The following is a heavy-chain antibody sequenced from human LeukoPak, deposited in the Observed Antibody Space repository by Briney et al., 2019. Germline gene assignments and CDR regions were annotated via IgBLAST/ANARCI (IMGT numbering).Heavy chain of an antibody. J-gene: IGHJ6*03. CDR1: GFTFSSYA. Sequence: GRSLRLSCAASGFTFSSYAMHWVRQAPGKGLEWVAVISYDGSNKYYADSVKGRFTISRDNSKNTLYLQMNSLRAEDTAVYYCARGSSSWYYYYYMDVWGKGTTVTVSS. CDR2: ISYDGSNK. D-gene: IGHD6-13*01. V-gene: IGHV3-30*04. CDR3: ARGSSSWYYYYYMDV.